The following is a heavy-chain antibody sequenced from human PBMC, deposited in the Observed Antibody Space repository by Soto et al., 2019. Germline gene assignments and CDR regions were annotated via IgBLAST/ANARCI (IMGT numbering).Heavy chain of an antibody. D-gene: IGHD6-6*01. V-gene: IGHV1-69*06. Sequence: SVKVSCKASGGTFSSYAISWVRQAPGQGLEWMGGIIPIFGTANYAQKFQGQVTISADKSISTAYLQWSSLKASDTAMYYCARRRSSSGMDVWGQGTTVTVSS. CDR2: IIPIFGTA. CDR3: ARRRSSSGMDV. CDR1: GGTFSSYA. J-gene: IGHJ6*02.